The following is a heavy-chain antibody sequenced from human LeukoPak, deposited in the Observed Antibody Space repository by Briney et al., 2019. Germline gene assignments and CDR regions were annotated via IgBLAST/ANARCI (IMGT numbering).Heavy chain of an antibody. CDR3: ARDCDYGDYAGCY. CDR2: ISSSSSYI. V-gene: IGHV3-21*01. D-gene: IGHD4-17*01. Sequence: PGGSLRLSCVASAFAFNTYTMEWVRLAPGKGLEWVSSISSSSSYIYYADSVKGRFTISRDNAKNSLYLQMNSLRAEDTAVYYCARDCDYGDYAGCYWGQGTLVTVSS. J-gene: IGHJ4*02. CDR1: AFAFNTYT.